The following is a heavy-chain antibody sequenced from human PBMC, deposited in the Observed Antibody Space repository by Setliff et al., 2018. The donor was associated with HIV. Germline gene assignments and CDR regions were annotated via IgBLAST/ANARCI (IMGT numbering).Heavy chain of an antibody. CDR2: INSDGSST. D-gene: IGHD3-10*01. CDR3: AKTDGGAIHDAFDI. V-gene: IGHV3-74*01. CDR1: GFTFSGYW. Sequence: PGGSLRLSCAASGFTFSGYWMHWVRQAPGKGLVWVSLINSDGSSTSYADPVKGRFTISRDNSKNTLYLQMNSLRAEDTAVYYCAKTDGGAIHDAFDIWGQGTMVTVSS. J-gene: IGHJ3*02.